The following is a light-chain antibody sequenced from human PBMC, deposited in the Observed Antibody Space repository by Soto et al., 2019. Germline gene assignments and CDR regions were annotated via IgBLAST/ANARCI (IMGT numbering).Light chain of an antibody. CDR1: QSVSSSY. CDR2: GAS. V-gene: IGKV3-20*01. Sequence: EIVLTQSPGTLSLSPGERATLSCRASQSVSSSYLAWYQQKPGQAPRLLIYGASSRATAIPDRFSGSGSGTDFSPSNSRLEPEDFSVYYCQEYGSSPSGTSGKGTKGEIK. CDR3: QEYGSSPSGT. J-gene: IGKJ1*01.